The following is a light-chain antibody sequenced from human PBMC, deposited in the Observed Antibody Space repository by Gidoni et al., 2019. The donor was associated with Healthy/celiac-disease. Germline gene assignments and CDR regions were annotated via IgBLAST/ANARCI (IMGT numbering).Light chain of an antibody. J-gene: IGKJ1*01. V-gene: IGKV1-39*01. CDR1: KSISSY. Sequence: DIQITQSPSSLSASVGDRVTITCRASKSISSYLNWYQQKPGKAPKLLIYAASSLQSGVPSRFSGSGSGTDFTLNISSLQPEDFATYYCQQSYRTPRTFGQGTKVEIK. CDR3: QQSYRTPRT. CDR2: AAS.